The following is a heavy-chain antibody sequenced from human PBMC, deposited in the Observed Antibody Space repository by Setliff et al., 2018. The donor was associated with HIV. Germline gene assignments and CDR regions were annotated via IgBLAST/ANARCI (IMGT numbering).Heavy chain of an antibody. D-gene: IGHD6-13*01. V-gene: IGHV1-69-2*01. CDR3: ATAGIAAAGENYMDV. J-gene: IGHJ6*03. Sequence: GASVKVSCKPSGYTFTDYYMHWVQQAPGKGLEWMGRVDPEDGETIYAEKFQGRVTITADTSTDTAYMELSSLRSEDTAVYYCATAGIAAAGENYMDVWGKGTTVTVSS. CDR2: VDPEDGET. CDR1: GYTFTDYY.